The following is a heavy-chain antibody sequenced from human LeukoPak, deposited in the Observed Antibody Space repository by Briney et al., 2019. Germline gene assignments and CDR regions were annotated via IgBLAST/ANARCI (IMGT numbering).Heavy chain of an antibody. CDR1: GFTFSDYW. CDR3: ARDRGPRTGFMVREAYDY. J-gene: IGHJ4*02. Sequence: GGSLRPSCAASGFTFSDYWIHWVRQAPGKGLVWVSRINTDGSITNYADSVKGRFSISRDNAKNTLYLQMSSLRAEDTAVYYYARDRGPRTGFMVREAYDYWGQGTLVTVSS. V-gene: IGHV3-74*01. CDR2: INTDGSIT. D-gene: IGHD3-10*01.